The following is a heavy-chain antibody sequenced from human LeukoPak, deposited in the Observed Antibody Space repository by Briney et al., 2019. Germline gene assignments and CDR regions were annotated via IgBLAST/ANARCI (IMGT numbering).Heavy chain of an antibody. J-gene: IGHJ6*02. CDR1: GFTFSSYA. CDR2: ISYDGSNK. CDR3: ARDPGYCSSTSCHSYYYGMDV. V-gene: IGHV3-30-3*01. Sequence: GGSLRLSCAASGFTFSSYAMHWVRQAPGKGLEWVAVISYDGSNKCYADSVKGRFTISRDNSKNTLYLQMNSLRAEDTAVYYCARDPGYCSSTSCHSYYYGMDVWGQGTTVTVSS. D-gene: IGHD2-2*01.